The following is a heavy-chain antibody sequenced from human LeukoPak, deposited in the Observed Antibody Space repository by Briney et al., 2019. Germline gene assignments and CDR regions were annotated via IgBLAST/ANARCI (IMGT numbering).Heavy chain of an antibody. CDR1: GGSISSGHSS. Sequence: SETLSLTCAVSGGSISSGHSSWNWYRQPPGKGLEWIGYIYQSGSTYYNPSLKSRVAISVDKSKNQFSLKLRSVTAADPALYYCARGGTAFDIWGQGTMVTVSS. J-gene: IGHJ3*02. CDR2: IYQSGST. CDR3: ARGGTAFDI. D-gene: IGHD1-26*01. V-gene: IGHV4-30-2*01.